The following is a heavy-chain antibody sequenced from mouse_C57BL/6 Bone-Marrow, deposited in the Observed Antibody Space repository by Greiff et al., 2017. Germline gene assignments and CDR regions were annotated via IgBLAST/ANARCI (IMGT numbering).Heavy chain of an antibody. V-gene: IGHV14-3*01. CDR2: IDPANGNT. CDR3: AHYDGYSRWYFDV. Sequence: EVKLQQSVAELVRPGASVKLSCTASGFNIKNTYMHWVKQRPEQGLEWIGRIDPANGNTKYAPKFQGKATITADTSSNTAYLQLSSLTSEDTAIYYCAHYDGYSRWYFDVWGTGTTVTVSS. J-gene: IGHJ1*03. CDR1: GFNIKNTY. D-gene: IGHD2-3*01.